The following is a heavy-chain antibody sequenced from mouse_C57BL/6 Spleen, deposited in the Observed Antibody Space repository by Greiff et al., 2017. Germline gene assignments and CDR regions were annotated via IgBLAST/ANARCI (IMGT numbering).Heavy chain of an antibody. Sequence: EVQLQQSGPGLVKPSQSLSLTCSVTGYSITSGYFWNWIRQFPGNKLEWMGYISYDGSNNYNPSLKNRISITRDTSKNQFFLKLNSVTTEDTATYYCARDRDGDYAMDYWGQGTSVTVSS. CDR2: ISYDGSN. CDR1: GYSITSGYF. D-gene: IGHD2-3*01. V-gene: IGHV3-6*01. CDR3: ARDRDGDYAMDY. J-gene: IGHJ4*01.